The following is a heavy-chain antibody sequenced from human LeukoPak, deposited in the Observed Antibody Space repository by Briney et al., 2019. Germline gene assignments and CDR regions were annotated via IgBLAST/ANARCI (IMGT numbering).Heavy chain of an antibody. CDR1: GFTFSSYW. D-gene: IGHD4-17*01. V-gene: IGHV3-7*01. CDR3: ARTRTVTTDYYYYMDV. J-gene: IGHJ6*03. CDR2: IKQGGSEK. Sequence: GGSLRLSCAASGFTFSSYWMSWVRQAPGKGLEWVANIKQGGSEKYYVDSVKGRFTISRDNAKNSLYLQMNSLRAEDTAVYYCARTRTVTTDYYYYMDVWGKGTTVTVSS.